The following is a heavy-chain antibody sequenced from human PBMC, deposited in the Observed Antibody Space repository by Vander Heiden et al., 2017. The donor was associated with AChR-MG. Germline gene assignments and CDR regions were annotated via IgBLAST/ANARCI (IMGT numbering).Heavy chain of an antibody. Sequence: QVQLVQSGAEVKKPGAPGKVSCQASGYTFTSYDINWVRQATGQGLEWMGWMNPNSGNTGYAQKFQGRVTMTRNTSISTAYMELSGLRSEDTAVYYCARGPKEGVVVTFDYWGQGTLVTVSS. CDR2: MNPNSGNT. CDR1: GYTFTSYD. V-gene: IGHV1-8*01. CDR3: ARGPKEGVVVTFDY. D-gene: IGHD3-22*01. J-gene: IGHJ4*02.